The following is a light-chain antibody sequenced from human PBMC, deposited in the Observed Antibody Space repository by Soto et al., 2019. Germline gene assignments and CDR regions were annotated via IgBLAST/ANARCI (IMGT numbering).Light chain of an antibody. CDR2: RNN. Sequence: QSVLTQPPSASGPPGQRVTISCSGSSPNIGSNYVYWYQQLPGTAPKLLIYRNNQRPSGVPDRFSGSKSGTSASLAISGLRSEDEADYYCAAWDDSLSVVFGGGTKRTVL. V-gene: IGLV1-47*01. CDR1: SPNIGSNY. J-gene: IGLJ2*01. CDR3: AAWDDSLSVV.